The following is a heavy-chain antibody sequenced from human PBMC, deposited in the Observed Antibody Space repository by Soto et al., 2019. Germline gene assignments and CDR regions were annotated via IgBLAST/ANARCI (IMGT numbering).Heavy chain of an antibody. D-gene: IGHD1-7*01. CDR3: ARDGIGGTAFRGFLDY. Sequence: SVKVSCKASGGTFSSYAISWVRQAPGQGLEWMGGIIPIFGKTNYAQKFQGRVTITTDKSKNTLYLQMNSLRAEDTVVYYCARDGIGGTAFRGFLDYWGQGTLVTVSS. CDR1: GGTFSSYA. V-gene: IGHV1-69*05. CDR2: IIPIFGKT. J-gene: IGHJ4*02.